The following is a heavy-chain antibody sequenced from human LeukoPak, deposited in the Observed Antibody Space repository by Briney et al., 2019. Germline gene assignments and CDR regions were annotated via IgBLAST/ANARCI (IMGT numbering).Heavy chain of an antibody. V-gene: IGHV4-61*02. D-gene: IGHD1-20*01. CDR1: GASISSGSYY. J-gene: IGHJ4*02. CDR3: ARGYNWNPGFDY. CDR2: IYTTGNT. Sequence: SETLSLTCSVSGASISSGSYYWSWIRQPAGKGLEWIGLIYTTGNTNYNPSLKSRVTISVDTSKNHFSLKPSSVTAADTAVYYCARGYNWNPGFDYWGQGTLVTVSS.